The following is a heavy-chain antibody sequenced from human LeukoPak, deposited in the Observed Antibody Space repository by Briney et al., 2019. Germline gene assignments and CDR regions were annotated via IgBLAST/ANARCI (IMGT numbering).Heavy chain of an antibody. J-gene: IGHJ4*02. CDR1: GFTFDDYA. V-gene: IGHV3-43D*03. D-gene: IGHD3-22*01. CDR2: ISWDGGST. CDR3: ARTTYYYDSSGYYYSGYFDY. Sequence: GGSLRLSCAASGFTFDDYAMHWVRQAPGKCLEWVSLISWDGGSTYYADSVKGRLTISRDNSKNYLYLQMNSLRAEDTALYYCARTTYYYDSSGYYYSGYFDYWGQGTLVTVSS.